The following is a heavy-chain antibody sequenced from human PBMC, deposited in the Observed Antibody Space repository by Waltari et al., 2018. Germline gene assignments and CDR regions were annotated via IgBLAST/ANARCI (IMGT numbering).Heavy chain of an antibody. CDR2: IDWDDDK. D-gene: IGHD3-16*02. CDR1: GFSLSTSGLC. CDR3: ARIHYDYVWGSYRSTGYYGMDV. Sequence: QVTLRESGPALVKPTQTLTLTCTFSGFSLSTSGLCVSWIRQPPGKALEWLARIDWDDDKYYSTSLKTRLTISKDTSKNQVVLTMTNMDPVDTATYYCARIHYDYVWGSYRSTGYYGMDVWGQGTTVTVSS. V-gene: IGHV2-70*15. J-gene: IGHJ6*02.